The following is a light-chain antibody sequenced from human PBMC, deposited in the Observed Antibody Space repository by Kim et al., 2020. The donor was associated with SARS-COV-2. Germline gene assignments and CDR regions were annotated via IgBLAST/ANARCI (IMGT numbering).Light chain of an antibody. CDR3: LQYDTSLT. Sequence: SPVQRATPSCRASQSLSTSYLAWYQQKPGQAPRLLMYDSSKRATGVPDRFSGSGSGTQFTLTISRLEPEDFAVYFCLQYDTSLTFGGGTKVDIK. CDR2: DSS. CDR1: QSLSTSY. V-gene: IGKV3-20*01. J-gene: IGKJ4*01.